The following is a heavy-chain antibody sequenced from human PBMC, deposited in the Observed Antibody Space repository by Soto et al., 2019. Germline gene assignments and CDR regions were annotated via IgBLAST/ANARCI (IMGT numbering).Heavy chain of an antibody. Sequence: ASVKVPCKASGYTFTSYDINWVRQATGQGLEWMGWMNPNSGNTAYAQKFQGRVTITRNTSISTAYMELSSLRSEDTAVYYCGSQCCSSTSCDRIAARPYYYYYGMDVWGQGTTVTVSS. CDR2: MNPNSGNT. V-gene: IGHV1-8*01. D-gene: IGHD2-2*01. CDR3: GSQCCSSTSCDRIAARPYYYYYGMDV. CDR1: GYTFTSYD. J-gene: IGHJ6*02.